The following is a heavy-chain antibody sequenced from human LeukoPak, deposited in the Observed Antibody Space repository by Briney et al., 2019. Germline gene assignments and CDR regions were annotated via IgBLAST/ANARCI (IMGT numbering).Heavy chain of an antibody. Sequence: GGSLRLSCAASGFTFSSYWMSWVRQAPGKGLEWVANIKQDGSEKYYVDSVKGRFTISRDNAKNSLYLQMNSLRAEDTAVYYCARNDRVVVTAILYYYYYGMDVWGQGTTVTVPS. CDR1: GFTFSSYW. CDR2: IKQDGSEK. V-gene: IGHV3-7*01. J-gene: IGHJ6*02. CDR3: ARNDRVVVTAILYYYYYGMDV. D-gene: IGHD2-21*02.